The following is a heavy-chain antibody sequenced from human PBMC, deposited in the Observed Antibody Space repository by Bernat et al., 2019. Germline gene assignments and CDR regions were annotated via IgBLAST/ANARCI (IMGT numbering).Heavy chain of an antibody. CDR2: IDPGDSDT. CDR3: ARASGDSYGPYYYYYYGMDV. J-gene: IGHJ6*02. D-gene: IGHD5-18*01. Sequence: EVQLVQSGAEVKKPGESLKISCKGSGYSFTSYWIGWVRQMPGKGLEWMGIIDPGDSDTRYSPSFQGQVTISADKSISTAYLQWSSLKASDTAMYYCARASGDSYGPYYYYYYGMDVWGQGTTVTVSS. V-gene: IGHV5-51*03. CDR1: GYSFTSYW.